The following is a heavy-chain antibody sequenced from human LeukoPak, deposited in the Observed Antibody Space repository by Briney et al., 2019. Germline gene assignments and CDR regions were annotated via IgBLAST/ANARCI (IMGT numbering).Heavy chain of an antibody. CDR3: ARERGFRWFDP. V-gene: IGHV4-30-2*01. Sequence: ESSQTLSLTCAVSGGSISSGGYSWSWIRQPPGKGLEWIGYIYHSGSTYYNPSLKSRVTISVDRSKNQFSLKLSSVTAADTAVYYCARERGFRWFDPWGQGTLVTVSS. CDR1: GGSISSGGYS. D-gene: IGHD3-10*01. J-gene: IGHJ5*02. CDR2: IYHSGST.